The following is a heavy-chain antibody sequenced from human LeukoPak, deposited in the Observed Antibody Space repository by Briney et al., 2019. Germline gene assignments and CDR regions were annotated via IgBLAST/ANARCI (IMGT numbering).Heavy chain of an antibody. CDR3: ARLPGGYDSSGYYPLRWAFFDY. J-gene: IGHJ4*02. Sequence: SETLSLTRTVSGGSISSGGYYWSWIRQHPGKGLEWIGYIYYSGSTYYNPSLKSRVTISVDTSKNQFSLKLSSVTAADTAVYYCARLPGGYDSSGYYPLRWAFFDYWGQGTLVTVSS. CDR2: IYYSGST. D-gene: IGHD3-22*01. CDR1: GGSISSGGYY. V-gene: IGHV4-31*03.